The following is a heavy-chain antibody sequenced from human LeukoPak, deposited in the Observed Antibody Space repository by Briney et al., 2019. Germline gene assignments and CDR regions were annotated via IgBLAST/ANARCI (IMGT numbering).Heavy chain of an antibody. J-gene: IGHJ4*02. CDR3: ARESNGDPQLLDY. V-gene: IGHV4-59*01. D-gene: IGHD4-17*01. CDR1: GGSISSYY. Sequence: SETLSLTCTVSGGSISSYYWSWIRQPPGKGLEWIGYIYYSGSTNYNPSLKSRVTISVDTSKNQSSLKLSSVTAADTAVYYCARESNGDPQLLDYWGQGTLVTVSS. CDR2: IYYSGST.